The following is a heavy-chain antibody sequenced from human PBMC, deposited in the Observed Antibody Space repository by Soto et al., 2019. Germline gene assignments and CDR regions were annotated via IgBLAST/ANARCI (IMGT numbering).Heavy chain of an antibody. CDR3: ARAGYSSGWRFED. CDR2: ISGSGGST. J-gene: IGHJ4*02. D-gene: IGHD6-19*01. Sequence: PGGSLRLSCAASGFTFSSYAMSWVRQAPGKGLEWVSAISGSGGSTYYADSVKGRFTISRDNAKNTLYLQMNSLRAEDTAVYYCARAGYSSGWRFEDWGQGTRVTVSS. V-gene: IGHV3-23*01. CDR1: GFTFSSYA.